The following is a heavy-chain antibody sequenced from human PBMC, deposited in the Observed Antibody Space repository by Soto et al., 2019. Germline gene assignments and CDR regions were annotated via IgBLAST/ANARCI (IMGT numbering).Heavy chain of an antibody. CDR1: GYTFTSYG. V-gene: IGHV1-18*01. D-gene: IGHD3-16*01. CDR2: INGYTGNT. Sequence: QVQLVQSGAEVKKPGASVKVSCKASGYTFTSYGLSWVRQAPGQVLEWMGWINGYTGNTKYAQKFHGRVTMTTDTSTNTAYLDLWTLISDDTAVYYCARSWVTGKGGIDVWGQGTTVTVSS. J-gene: IGHJ6*02. CDR3: ARSWVTGKGGIDV.